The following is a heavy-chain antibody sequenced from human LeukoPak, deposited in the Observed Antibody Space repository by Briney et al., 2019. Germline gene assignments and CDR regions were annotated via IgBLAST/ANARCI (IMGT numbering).Heavy chain of an antibody. CDR1: GFTFSGSA. V-gene: IGHV3-73*01. CDR2: IRSKANSYAT. J-gene: IGHJ5*02. Sequence: GGSLRLSCAASGFTFSGSAMHWVRQASGKGLEWVGRIRSKANSYATAYAASVKGRFTISGDDSKNTAYLQMNSLKTEDTAAYYCTRQGAGWFDPWGQGTLVTVST. CDR3: TRQGAGWFDP.